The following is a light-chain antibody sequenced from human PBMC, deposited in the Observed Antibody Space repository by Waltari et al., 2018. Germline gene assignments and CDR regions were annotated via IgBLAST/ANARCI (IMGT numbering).Light chain of an antibody. V-gene: IGLV1-51*01. CDR3: GAWDSSRSVV. CDR2: DND. CDR1: TATIGTNF. J-gene: IGLJ3*02. Sequence: QSVLTQPPSVTAAPGQTVTISFSGSTATIGTNFVSWSQQLPGTAPKLPIYDNDKRPAGIPDRFSGSKYGTSATLGITGLQTGDEADYYCGAWDSSRSVVFGGGTKLTVL.